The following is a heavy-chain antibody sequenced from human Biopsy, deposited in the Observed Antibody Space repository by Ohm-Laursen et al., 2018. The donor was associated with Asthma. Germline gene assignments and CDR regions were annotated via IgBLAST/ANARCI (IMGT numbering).Heavy chain of an antibody. CDR3: ARGDWYGSASNGY. J-gene: IGHJ4*02. D-gene: IGHD6-6*01. V-gene: IGHV3-30*03. CDR1: GFTFSGYA. Sequence: SLRLSCAASGFTFSGYAMYWVRQAPGKGLEWVAVLSYNGNNKYYADSVRGRFTISRDNSENTLYLQMNSLRVEDTAVYYCARGDWYGSASNGYWGQGTLVTVSA. CDR2: LSYNGNNK.